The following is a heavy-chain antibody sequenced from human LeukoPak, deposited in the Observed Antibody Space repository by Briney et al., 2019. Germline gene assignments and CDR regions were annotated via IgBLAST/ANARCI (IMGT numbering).Heavy chain of an antibody. J-gene: IGHJ4*02. CDR3: AKSHASGSSWFVSNDY. CDR2: ISGSGGRS. Sequence: GGSLRVSCAAPGFTFSTYAMSWVRQAPGKGLEWVSAISGSGGRSYYADSVKGRFTISRDNSKNTLYLQMNSLRADDTAVYYCAKSHASGSSWFVSNDYWGQGTLVTVSS. CDR1: GFTFSTYA. V-gene: IGHV3-23*01. D-gene: IGHD6-13*01.